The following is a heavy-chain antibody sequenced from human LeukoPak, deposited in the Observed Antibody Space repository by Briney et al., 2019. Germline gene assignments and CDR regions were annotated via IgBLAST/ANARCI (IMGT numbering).Heavy chain of an antibody. Sequence: GGSLRLSCATSGITFSRYWMTWVRQAPGKGLEGVAVISYDGSNKYYADSVKGRFTISRDNSKNTLYLQMNRLRAEDTAVYYCARDLRGGSGSYMFTYWGQGTLVTVSS. D-gene: IGHD3-10*01. V-gene: IGHV3-30*03. CDR3: ARDLRGGSGSYMFTY. CDR1: GITFSRYW. CDR2: ISYDGSNK. J-gene: IGHJ4*02.